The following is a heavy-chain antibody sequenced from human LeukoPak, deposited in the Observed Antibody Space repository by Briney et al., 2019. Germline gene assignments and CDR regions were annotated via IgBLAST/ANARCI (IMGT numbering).Heavy chain of an antibody. Sequence: ASVKVSCKASGYTFTSYGISWVRQAPGQGLEWMGWISAYNGNTNYAQKLQGRVTMTTDTSTSTAYMELMSLRSDDTAVYYCARDREVLRYFDWLLPFDAFDIWGQGTTVTVSS. V-gene: IGHV1-18*01. D-gene: IGHD3-9*01. CDR2: ISAYNGNT. J-gene: IGHJ3*02. CDR3: ARDREVLRYFDWLLPFDAFDI. CDR1: GYTFTSYG.